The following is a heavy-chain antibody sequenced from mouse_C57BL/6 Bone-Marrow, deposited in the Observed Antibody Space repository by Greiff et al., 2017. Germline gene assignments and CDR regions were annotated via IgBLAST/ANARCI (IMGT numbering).Heavy chain of an antibody. CDR2: IWSGGST. J-gene: IGHJ3*01. CDR3: ARNWRIGTDYSWFAY. V-gene: IGHV2-2*01. Sequence: VKLMESGPGLVQPSQSLSITCTVSGFSFTSYGVHWVRQSPGKGLEWLGVIWSGGSTDYNAAFISRLSIRKDNSKSQVFFKMNSLQADDTAIYYCARNWRIGTDYSWFAYWGQGTLVTVSA. D-gene: IGHD1-1*01. CDR1: GFSFTSYG.